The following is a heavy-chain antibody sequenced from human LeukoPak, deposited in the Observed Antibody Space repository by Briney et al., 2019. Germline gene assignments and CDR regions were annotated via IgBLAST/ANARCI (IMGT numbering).Heavy chain of an antibody. J-gene: IGHJ6*02. CDR2: INHSGST. Sequence: SETLSLTCAVYGGSFSGYYWSWIRQPPGKGLEWIGEINHSGSTNYNPSLKSRVTISVDTSKNQFSLKLSSVTAADTAVYYCARSHLGYCSGGSCYSRAPRWYYGMDVWGQGTTVTVSS. CDR1: GGSFSGYY. D-gene: IGHD2-15*01. CDR3: ARSHLGYCSGGSCYSRAPRWYYGMDV. V-gene: IGHV4-34*01.